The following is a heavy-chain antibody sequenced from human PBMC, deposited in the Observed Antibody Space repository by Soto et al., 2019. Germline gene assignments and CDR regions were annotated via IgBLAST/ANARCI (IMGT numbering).Heavy chain of an antibody. J-gene: IGHJ5*02. Sequence: PSETLSLTCSVSGGPISGYYWTWIRQPAWKGLAWIGRIYSSGNTKYNPSLQSRVTMSLDTSNNQFSLRLTSVTAADTAVYYCARGQRFHDWFDPCGQGPLVTVSS. V-gene: IGHV4-4*07. CDR1: GGPISGYY. CDR2: IYSSGNT. D-gene: IGHD3-3*01. CDR3: ARGQRFHDWFDP.